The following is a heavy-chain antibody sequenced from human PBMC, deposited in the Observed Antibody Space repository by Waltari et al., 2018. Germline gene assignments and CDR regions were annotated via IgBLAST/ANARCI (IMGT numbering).Heavy chain of an antibody. D-gene: IGHD6-19*01. CDR3: ASGIAVAGTPRGYFDY. CDR1: GGSISSSSYY. Sequence: QLQLQESGPGLVKPSETLSLTCTVSGGSISSSSYYWGWIRQPPGKGLEWIGSIDYSGRTDYNPSLKRRVTISVDTSKSQFSLRLSSVTAADTAVYYCASGIAVAGTPRGYFDYWGQGTLVTVSS. CDR2: IDYSGRT. V-gene: IGHV4-39*01. J-gene: IGHJ4*02.